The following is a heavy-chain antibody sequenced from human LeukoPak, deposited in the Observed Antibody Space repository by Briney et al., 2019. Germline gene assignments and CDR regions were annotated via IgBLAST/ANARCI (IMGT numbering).Heavy chain of an antibody. Sequence: PSETLSLTCAVYGGPFSDYYWSWIRQPPGKGLEWIGKINHSGSTNYSPSLKSRVTISIDTSKNQFSLKLNSMTAADTAVYYCARGEGARDGYNYAGPFYFDYWGHGTLVTVSS. J-gene: IGHJ4*01. V-gene: IGHV4-34*01. CDR2: INHSGST. CDR3: ARGEGARDGYNYAGPFYFDY. D-gene: IGHD5-24*01. CDR1: GGPFSDYY.